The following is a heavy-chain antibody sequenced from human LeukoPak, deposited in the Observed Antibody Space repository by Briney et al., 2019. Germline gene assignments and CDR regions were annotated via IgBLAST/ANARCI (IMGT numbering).Heavy chain of an antibody. V-gene: IGHV1-2*04. CDR3: ARRARRSSSWAELDY. J-gene: IGHJ4*02. CDR1: GYTFTGYY. D-gene: IGHD6-13*01. CDR2: INPNSGGT. Sequence: ASVKVSCKASGYTFTGYYMHWVRQAPGQGLEWMGWINPNSGGTNYAQKFQGWVTMTRDTSIGTAYMELSRLRSDDTAVYYCARRARRSSSWAELDYWGQGTLVTVSS.